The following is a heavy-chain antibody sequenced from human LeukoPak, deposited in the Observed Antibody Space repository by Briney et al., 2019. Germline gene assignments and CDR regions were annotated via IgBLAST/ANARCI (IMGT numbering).Heavy chain of an antibody. V-gene: IGHV4-61*02. CDR3: AREVSSSCYDYYYMDV. D-gene: IGHD6-13*01. CDR1: GGSISSGSYY. CDR2: IYTSGST. Sequence: SQTLSLTCTVSGGSISSGSYYWSWIRQPAGKGLEWIGRIYTSGSTNYNPSLKSRVTISVDTSKNQFSLKLSSVTAADTAVYYCAREVSSSCYDYYYMDVWGKGTTVTVSS. J-gene: IGHJ6*03.